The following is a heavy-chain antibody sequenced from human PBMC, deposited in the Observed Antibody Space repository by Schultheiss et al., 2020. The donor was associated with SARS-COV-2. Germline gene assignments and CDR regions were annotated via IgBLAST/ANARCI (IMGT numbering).Heavy chain of an antibody. CDR1: GGSISSDY. CDR3: ARVKGTYYYDSSGYLDY. V-gene: IGHV4-34*01. J-gene: IGHJ4*02. CDR2: INHSGST. Sequence: SQTLSLTCTVSGGSISSDYWSWIRQPPGKGLEWIGEINHSGSTNYNPSLKSRVTISIDTSKNQFSLKLSSVTAADTAMYYCARVKGTYYYDSSGYLDYWGQGTLVTVSS. D-gene: IGHD3-22*01.